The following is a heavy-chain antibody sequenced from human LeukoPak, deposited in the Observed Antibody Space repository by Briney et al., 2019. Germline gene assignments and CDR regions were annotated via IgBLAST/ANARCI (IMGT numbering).Heavy chain of an antibody. D-gene: IGHD3-22*01. V-gene: IGHV4-39*07. Sequence: SETLSLTCTVSGGSISSSSYYWGWIRQPPGKGLEWIGSIYYSGSTYYNPSLKSRVTISVDTSKNQFSLNLSSVTAADTAVYYCARGYYYDSSGYYYFSGRPDYWGQGTLVTVSS. CDR2: IYYSGST. CDR3: ARGYYYDSSGYYYFSGRPDY. CDR1: GGSISSSSYY. J-gene: IGHJ4*02.